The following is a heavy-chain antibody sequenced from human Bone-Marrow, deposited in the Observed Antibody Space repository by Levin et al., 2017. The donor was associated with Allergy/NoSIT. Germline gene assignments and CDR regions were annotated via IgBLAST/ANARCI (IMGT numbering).Heavy chain of an antibody. CDR1: GFTFNSYA. Sequence: GGSLRLSCAASGFTFNSYAMTWVRQAPGKGLYWVSSISASGGSTYYADSVKGRFTISRDNSKNTMYLQMNSLRAEDAAVYYCTKGATNRATPFDYWGQGTLVTVSS. D-gene: IGHD5-24*01. CDR2: ISASGGST. V-gene: IGHV3-23*01. J-gene: IGHJ4*02. CDR3: TKGATNRATPFDY.